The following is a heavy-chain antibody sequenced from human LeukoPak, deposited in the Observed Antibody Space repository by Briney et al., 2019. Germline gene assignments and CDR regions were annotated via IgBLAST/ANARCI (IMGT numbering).Heavy chain of an antibody. Sequence: QPGGSLRLSCAASGFTFRSYWMTWVRQAPGKGLEWVANIKQDGNEKYYVDSVKGRFTISRDNAKNSLYLQMNSLRAEDTAVYYCARLRGIYDYFDYWGQGSLVTVSS. D-gene: IGHD2/OR15-2a*01. J-gene: IGHJ4*02. V-gene: IGHV3-7*05. CDR2: IKQDGNEK. CDR3: ARLRGIYDYFDY. CDR1: GFTFRSYW.